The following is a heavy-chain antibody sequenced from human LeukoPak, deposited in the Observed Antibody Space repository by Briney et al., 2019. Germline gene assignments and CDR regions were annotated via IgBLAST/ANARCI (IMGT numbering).Heavy chain of an antibody. CDR3: ASESQADYYDSSGFQH. V-gene: IGHV4-59*01. J-gene: IGHJ1*01. Sequence: SETLSLTCTVSGGSISSYYWSWIRQPPGKGLEWIGYIYYSGSTNYNPSLKSRVTISVDTSKNQFSLKLSSVTAADTAVYYCASESQADYYDSSGFQHWGQGTLVTVSS. CDR2: IYYSGST. CDR1: GGSISSYY. D-gene: IGHD3-22*01.